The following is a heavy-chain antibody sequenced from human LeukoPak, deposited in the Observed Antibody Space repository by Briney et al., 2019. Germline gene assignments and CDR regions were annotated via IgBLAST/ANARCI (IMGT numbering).Heavy chain of an antibody. CDR2: LDPEHGGR. CDR3: ATATIIWGSYRSWLDT. Sequence: ASVKVSCKVSGKSLTRVSIHWVRQSPGKGLEWMGGLDPEHGGRLYAQTFQGRVTMTEDASTDTAYTELNRLRSEDTAVYYCATATIIWGSYRSWLDTWGQGTLVTVSS. CDR1: GKSLTRVS. V-gene: IGHV1-24*01. J-gene: IGHJ5*02. D-gene: IGHD3-16*02.